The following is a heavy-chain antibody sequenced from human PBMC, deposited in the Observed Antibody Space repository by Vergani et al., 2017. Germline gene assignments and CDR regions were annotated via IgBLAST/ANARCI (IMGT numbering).Heavy chain of an antibody. CDR3: ARKGAVKVDP. J-gene: IGHJ5*02. CDR2: INHSGST. V-gene: IGHV4-34*01. D-gene: IGHD3-22*01. CDR1: GGSFSGYY. Sequence: QVQLQQWGAGLLKPSETLSLTCAVYGGSFSGYYWSWIRQPPGKGLEWIGEINHSGSTNYNPSLNSRVTITVDTSENQFSLKLSYVTAADTAVYYCARKGAVKVDPWGQGTLVTVSS.